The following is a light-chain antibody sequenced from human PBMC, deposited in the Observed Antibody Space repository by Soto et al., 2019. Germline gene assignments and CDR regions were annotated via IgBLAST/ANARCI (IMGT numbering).Light chain of an antibody. V-gene: IGLV2-8*01. CDR3: TSYAGTYSFFYV. Sequence: QSVLTQPPSASGSPGQSVTISCTGTSSDVGAYNYVSWYQQLPGKAPKLIIYEVSKRPSGVPDLFSGSKSGNTASLTVSGLQAEDEADYYCTSYAGTYSFFYVFGTGTKVXV. CDR2: EVS. J-gene: IGLJ1*01. CDR1: SSDVGAYNY.